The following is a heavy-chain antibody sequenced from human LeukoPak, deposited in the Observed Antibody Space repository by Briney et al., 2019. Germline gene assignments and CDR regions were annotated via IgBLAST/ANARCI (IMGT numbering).Heavy chain of an antibody. Sequence: SETLSLTCAVYGGSFSGYYWSWIRQPPGKGLEWIGEINHSGSTNYNPSLKSRVTISVDTSKNQFSLKLSSVTAADTAVYYCARGRGAAAGIGVRSWFDPWGQGTLATVSS. CDR1: GGSFSGYY. CDR3: ARGRGAAAGIGVRSWFDP. CDR2: INHSGST. J-gene: IGHJ5*02. V-gene: IGHV4-34*01. D-gene: IGHD6-13*01.